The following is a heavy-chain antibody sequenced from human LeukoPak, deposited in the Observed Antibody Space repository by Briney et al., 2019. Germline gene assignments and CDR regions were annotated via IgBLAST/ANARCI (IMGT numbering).Heavy chain of an antibody. CDR1: GLTFSNFW. CDR3: ARGGSLTG. J-gene: IGHJ4*02. V-gene: IGHV3-7*01. D-gene: IGHD3-16*01. Sequence: PGGSLRLSCAASGLTFSNFWMTWVRQAPGKGLEWVASIKQDGSEKYYVDSVKGRFTISRDNAKTSLYLQMNSLRVEDTAVYYCARGGSLTGWGQGTLVTVSS. CDR2: IKQDGSEK.